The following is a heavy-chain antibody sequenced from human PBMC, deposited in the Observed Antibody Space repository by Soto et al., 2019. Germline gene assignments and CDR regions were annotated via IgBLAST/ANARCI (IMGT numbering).Heavy chain of an antibody. CDR2: IYYSGST. J-gene: IGHJ6*03. CDR3: ARVSVGINQFSHYYYYMDV. CDR1: GDSISSYY. Sequence: SSETLSLTCTVSGDSISSYYWSWIRQPPGKGLEWIGYIYYSGSTNFNPSLKSRVTISVDTSKNQFSLKLRSVTTADTAVYYCARVSVGINQFSHYYYYMDVWAKGTTVTVSS. V-gene: IGHV4-59*01. D-gene: IGHD2-21*01.